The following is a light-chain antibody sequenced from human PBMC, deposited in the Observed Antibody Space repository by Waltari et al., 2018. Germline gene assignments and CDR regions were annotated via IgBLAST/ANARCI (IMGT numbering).Light chain of an antibody. Sequence: EIVMTQSPATLSMSPGERATLSCRASRYVGTSLAWYQQKPGQAPRLLIYEASARAPGSPARVSGSGSGIEFTLTISSLQSEDFVVYYCQQYNYWPPAYSFGQGTKLEIK. J-gene: IGKJ2*01. CDR3: QQYNYWPPAYS. CDR1: RYVGTS. CDR2: EAS. V-gene: IGKV3-15*01.